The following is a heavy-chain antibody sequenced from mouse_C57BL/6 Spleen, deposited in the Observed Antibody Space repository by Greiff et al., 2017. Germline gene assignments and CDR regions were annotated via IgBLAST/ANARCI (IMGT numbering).Heavy chain of an antibody. Sequence: VKLQESGPELVKPGASVKISCKASGYAFSSSWMNWVKQRPGKGLEWIGRIYPGDGDTNYNGKFKGKATLTADKSSSTAYMQLSSLTSEDSAVYFCARRDYSNNWYFDVWGTGTTVTVSS. CDR3: ARRDYSNNWYFDV. CDR2: IYPGDGDT. V-gene: IGHV1-82*01. CDR1: GYAFSSSW. D-gene: IGHD2-5*01. J-gene: IGHJ1*03.